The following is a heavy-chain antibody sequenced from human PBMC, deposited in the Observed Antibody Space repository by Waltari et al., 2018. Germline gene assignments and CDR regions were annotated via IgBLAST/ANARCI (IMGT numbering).Heavy chain of an antibody. J-gene: IGHJ6*02. Sequence: QVQLQESGPGLVRPSQTLSLTCTVSGGSISSGSVYWTWIRQPAGKGLEWVGHIFTSGRTKYNPSLKGRVSVSLDTSENQFSLRLSSVTAADTAVYYCARDEARYYDIMTGGGYYGLDVWGQGTTVTVSS. D-gene: IGHD3-9*01. CDR1: GGSISSGSVY. V-gene: IGHV4-61*02. CDR2: IFTSGRT. CDR3: ARDEARYYDIMTGGGYYGLDV.